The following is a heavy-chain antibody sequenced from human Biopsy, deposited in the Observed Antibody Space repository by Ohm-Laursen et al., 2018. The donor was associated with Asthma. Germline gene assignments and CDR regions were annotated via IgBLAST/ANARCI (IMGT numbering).Heavy chain of an antibody. CDR3: VRGSSSWHHGPFHYYYGLDV. CDR1: SGSGGYMRSGNYY. V-gene: IGHV4-39*01. Sequence: SDTLSLTCSLSSGSGGYMRSGNYYWGWIRQPPGKGLEWIGSIYYSGTTYYNPSLESRATVSADTSKNHFSLKLISVTAADTAVYYCVRGSSSWHHGPFHYYYGLDVWGQGTTATVSS. CDR2: IYYSGTT. J-gene: IGHJ6*02. D-gene: IGHD6-13*01.